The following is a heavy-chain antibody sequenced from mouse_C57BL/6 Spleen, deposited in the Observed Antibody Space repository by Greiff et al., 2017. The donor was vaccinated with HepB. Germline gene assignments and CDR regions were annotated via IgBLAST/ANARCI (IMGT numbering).Heavy chain of an antibody. CDR2: ISDGGSYT. CDR3: ARGDYDVGGCFDY. D-gene: IGHD2-4*01. J-gene: IGHJ2*01. CDR1: GFTFSSYA. Sequence: EVQLVESGGGLVKPGGSLKLSCAASGFTFSSYAMSWVRQTPGKRLEWVATISDGGSYTYYPDNVKGRFTISRDNAKNNLYLQMSHLKSEDTAMYYCARGDYDVGGCFDYWGQGTTLTVSS. V-gene: IGHV5-4*01.